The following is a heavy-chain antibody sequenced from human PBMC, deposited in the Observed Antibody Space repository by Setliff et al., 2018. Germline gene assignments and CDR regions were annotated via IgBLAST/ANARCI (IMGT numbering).Heavy chain of an antibody. J-gene: IGHJ4*02. CDR3: ARGGSPYYFDY. Sequence: PGGSLRLSCAASGFSFRTYAMSWVRQAPGKGLEWVSTITIDDAYSYYADSVKGRFTISRDNSQNTLYLQMNSLRAEDTAVYYCARGGSPYYFDYWGQGTLVTVSS. CDR1: GFSFRTYA. V-gene: IGHV3-23*01. D-gene: IGHD3-16*01. CDR2: ITIDDAYS.